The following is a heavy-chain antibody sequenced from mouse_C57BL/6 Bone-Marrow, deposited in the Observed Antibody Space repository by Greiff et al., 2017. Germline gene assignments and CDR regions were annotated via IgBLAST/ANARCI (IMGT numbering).Heavy chain of an antibody. CDR3: ANGITTDAY. Sequence: VQLVESGAELVRPGASVKLSCKASGYTFTDYYINWVKQRPGQGLEWIARIYPGSGNTYYNEKFKGKATLTAEKSSSTAYMQLSSLTSEDSAVYFCANGITTDAYWGQGTLVTVSA. V-gene: IGHV1-76*01. J-gene: IGHJ3*01. CDR1: GYTFTDYY. CDR2: IYPGSGNT. D-gene: IGHD1-1*01.